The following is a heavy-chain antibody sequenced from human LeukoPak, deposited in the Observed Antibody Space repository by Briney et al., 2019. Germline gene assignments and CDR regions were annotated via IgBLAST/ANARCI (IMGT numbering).Heavy chain of an antibody. D-gene: IGHD6-6*01. V-gene: IGHV3-23*01. CDR3: AKGLGEFASAPDS. CDR1: GFTFTTYA. Sequence: GGSLRLSCAASGFTFTTYAMSWVRQAPGKGLEWVSGIRGSGVTTYYADSVKGRFIISRDNSQNRLFLQVNSLRVEDTAVYYCAKGLGEFASAPDSWGQGTLVTVSS. J-gene: IGHJ5*01. CDR2: IRGSGVTT.